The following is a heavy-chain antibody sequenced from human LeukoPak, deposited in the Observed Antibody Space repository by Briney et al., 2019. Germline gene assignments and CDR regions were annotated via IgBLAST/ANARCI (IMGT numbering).Heavy chain of an antibody. V-gene: IGHV3-7*04. Sequence: GGSLRLSRTASGFIFDSYWMGWVRQAPGKGLEWVATIIQDGGEKYYVDSVKGRFTISRDNAKNTLFLQMSSLEAEDTAVYFCARVYRLYAYHFDYWGQGTLVTVSS. J-gene: IGHJ4*02. CDR1: GFIFDSYW. D-gene: IGHD3-16*01. CDR3: ARVYRLYAYHFDY. CDR2: IIQDGGEK.